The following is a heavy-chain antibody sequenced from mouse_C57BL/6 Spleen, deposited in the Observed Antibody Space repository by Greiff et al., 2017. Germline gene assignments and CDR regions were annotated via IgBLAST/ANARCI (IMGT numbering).Heavy chain of an antibody. V-gene: IGHV1-61*01. CDR2: IYPSDSET. CDR3: ARWSNYYAMDY. D-gene: IGHD2-5*01. Sequence: QVQLQQPGAELVRPGSSVKLSCKASGYTFTSYWMDWVKQRPGQGLKWIGNIYPSDSETHYNQKFKDKATLTVDKSSSTAYMQLSSLTSEDSAVYYCARWSNYYAMDYWGQGTSVTVSS. J-gene: IGHJ4*01. CDR1: GYTFTSYW.